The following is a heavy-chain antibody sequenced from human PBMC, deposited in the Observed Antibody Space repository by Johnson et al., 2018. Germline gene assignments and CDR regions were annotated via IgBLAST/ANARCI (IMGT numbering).Heavy chain of an antibody. CDR3: ARHHSLPMTATYFQY. J-gene: IGHJ1*01. CDR1: GFTFSSYA. D-gene: IGHD3-22*01. Sequence: VQLQESGGGLVQPGGSLRLSCAASGFTFSSYAMSWVRQAPGKGLEWISAITASGGTTYYVESVKGRFTISRNNSKNTLYVQMNSRRAEDTAVYYWARHHSLPMTATYFQYGGQGTLVTVSS. CDR2: ITASGGTT. V-gene: IGHV3-23*01.